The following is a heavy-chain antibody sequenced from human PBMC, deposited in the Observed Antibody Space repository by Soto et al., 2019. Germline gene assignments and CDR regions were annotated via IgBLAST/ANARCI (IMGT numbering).Heavy chain of an antibody. CDR1: GYTFTNFG. Sequence: QVQLVQSGAEVKKPGASVKVSCKASGYTFTNFGISWVRQDPGQGLEWMGWISAYNGNTNYAQKFQGRVTMTTHTSALTAYMDVRSPGFDVTAVYYSARGGTTIDYWGQGTLVTVSS. J-gene: IGHJ4*02. V-gene: IGHV1-18*01. CDR2: ISAYNGNT. D-gene: IGHD4-17*01. CDR3: ARGGTTIDY.